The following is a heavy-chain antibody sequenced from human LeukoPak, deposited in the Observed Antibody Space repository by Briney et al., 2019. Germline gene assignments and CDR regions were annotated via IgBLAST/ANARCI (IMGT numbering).Heavy chain of an antibody. J-gene: IGHJ3*02. CDR3: ARESTQDDAFDI. D-gene: IGHD2-15*01. CDR1: GYTFTSYG. CDR2: ISAYNGNT. V-gene: IGHV1-18*01. Sequence: GASVKVSCKASGYTFTSYGMIWVRQAPGQGLEWMGWISAYNGNTNYAQKLQGRVTMTTDTSTSTAYMELRSLRSDDTAVYYCARESTQDDAFDIWGQGTMVTVSS.